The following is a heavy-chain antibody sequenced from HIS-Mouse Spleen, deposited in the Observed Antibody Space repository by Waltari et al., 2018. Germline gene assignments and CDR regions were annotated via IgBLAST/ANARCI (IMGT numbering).Heavy chain of an antibody. V-gene: IGHV4-31*03. D-gene: IGHD3-22*01. CDR3: ARVRKWLLLIYFDY. CDR2: IYYSGST. CDR1: GGSISSGGYY. J-gene: IGHJ4*02. Sequence: QVQLQESGPGLVTPSQTLSLTCTVSGGSISSGGYYWSWIRQHPGKGLEWIGYIYYSGSTYYNPSLKSRVTISVDTSKNQFSLKLSSVTAADTAVYYCARVRKWLLLIYFDYWGQGTLVTVSS.